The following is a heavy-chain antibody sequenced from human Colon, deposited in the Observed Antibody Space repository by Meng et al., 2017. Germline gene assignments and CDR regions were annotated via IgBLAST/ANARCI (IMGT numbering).Heavy chain of an antibody. J-gene: IGHJ3*01. D-gene: IGHD6-19*01. CDR3: ARILGPRSVDAFDL. V-gene: IGHV2-70*04. CDR1: GFSPTTTGVR. CDR2: IDWDDDK. Sequence: SGPTLVKPTQTLTLTCNSSGFSPTTTGVRVSWIRQPPGKALEWLARIDWDDDKLYSASLKTRLTISKNTSTNQVVLTMTNMEPVDTATYCCARILGPRSVDAFDLWGPGTVVTVSS.